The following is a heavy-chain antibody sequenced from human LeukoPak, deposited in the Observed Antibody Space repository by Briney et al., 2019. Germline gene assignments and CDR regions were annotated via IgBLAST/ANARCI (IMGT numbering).Heavy chain of an antibody. J-gene: IGHJ4*02. CDR3: AKPPPDSSSWLFDY. CDR2: ISGDGGTT. CDR1: GFTFSTYA. V-gene: IGHV3-23*01. Sequence: GGSLRLSCAASGFTFSTYAMSWVRQAQGKGLEWVSTISGDGGTTYYADSVKGRFTISRDNSKNTLYLQMNSLRVEDTAVYYCAKPPPDSSSWLFDYWGQGTLVTVSS. D-gene: IGHD6-13*01.